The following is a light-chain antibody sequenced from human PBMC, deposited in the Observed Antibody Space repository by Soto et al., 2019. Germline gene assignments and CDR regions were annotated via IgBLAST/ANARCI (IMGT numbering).Light chain of an antibody. J-gene: IGKJ5*01. CDR2: AAS. V-gene: IGKV1-6*01. CDR1: QGIRND. CDR3: QNYDSAPIT. Sequence: AIQMTQSPSSLSASVGDRVTITCRASQGIRNDLGWYQQKPGKAPKLLIYAASSLQSGVPSRFSGSGSGTDFTLTISSLQPDDIATYYCQNYDSAPITFGQGTRLEIK.